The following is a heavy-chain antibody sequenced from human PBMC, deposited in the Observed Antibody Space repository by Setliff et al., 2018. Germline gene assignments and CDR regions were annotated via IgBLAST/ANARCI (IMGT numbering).Heavy chain of an antibody. J-gene: IGHJ4*01. CDR2: LYWNDRE. CDR1: GFSLATTGVG. Sequence: SGPTLVNPTQTLTLTCTFSGFSLATTGVGVGWIRQPPGKALECLALLYWNDREEYSPSLKSRLTLTKDTSKNQVVLTMTNMDPVDTAIYYCAHEVRYTYGPGYDYWGQGALVTVSS. D-gene: IGHD5-18*01. V-gene: IGHV2-5*01. CDR3: AHEVRYTYGPGYDY.